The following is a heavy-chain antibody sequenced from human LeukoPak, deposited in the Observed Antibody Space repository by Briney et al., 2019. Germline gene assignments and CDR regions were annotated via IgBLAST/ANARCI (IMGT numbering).Heavy chain of an antibody. Sequence: SETLSLTCTVSEDFISTSNSYCRWIRQPRGKGLEWIGSLYYSGNTYYNPSLQSRVTISVDTSKNQLSLRLSSVTAADTAVYYCARHPHYYFDNSARWGQGTLVTVSS. CDR1: EDFISTSNSY. V-gene: IGHV4-39*01. J-gene: IGHJ4*02. CDR2: LYYSGNT. D-gene: IGHD3-22*01. CDR3: ARHPHYYFDNSAR.